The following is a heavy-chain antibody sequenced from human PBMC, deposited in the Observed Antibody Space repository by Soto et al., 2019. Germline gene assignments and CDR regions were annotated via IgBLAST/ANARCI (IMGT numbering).Heavy chain of an antibody. CDR1: GFTFSTYA. CDR2: ISGSGGST. J-gene: IGHJ5*02. V-gene: IGHV3-23*01. CDR3: AKAGAYRSSWYFLWFDP. Sequence: SLRLSCAASGFTFSTYAMSWVRQAPGKGLEWVSAISGSGGSTYYADSVKGRFTISRDDSKNTLYLQMNSLRAEDTAVYYCAKAGAYRSSWYFLWFDPWGQGTLVTGSA. D-gene: IGHD6-13*01.